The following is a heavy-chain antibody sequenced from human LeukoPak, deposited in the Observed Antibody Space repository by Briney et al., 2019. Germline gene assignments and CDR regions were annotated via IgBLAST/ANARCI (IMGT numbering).Heavy chain of an antibody. CDR3: AGTNPSFDY. J-gene: IGHJ4*02. Sequence: SETLSLTCTVSGGTISSNHWSWIRQPPGKGLEWIGYIFYSGSTNYNPSLKSRVTISVDTSKNQLSLKLRSVTAADTAVYYCAGTNPSFDYWGQGTLVTVSS. CDR2: IFYSGST. V-gene: IGHV4-59*08. CDR1: GGTISSNH.